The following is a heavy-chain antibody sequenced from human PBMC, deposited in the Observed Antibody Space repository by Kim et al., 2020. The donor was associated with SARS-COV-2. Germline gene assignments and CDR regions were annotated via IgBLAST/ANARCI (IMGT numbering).Heavy chain of an antibody. J-gene: IGHJ4*02. Sequence: YSVDSVKGRFTISRDHAKNSLYLQMNSLRAEDTAVYYCARDWAWLLAHDYWGQGTLVTVSS. CDR3: ARDWAWLLAHDY. D-gene: IGHD2-15*01. V-gene: IGHV3-7*03.